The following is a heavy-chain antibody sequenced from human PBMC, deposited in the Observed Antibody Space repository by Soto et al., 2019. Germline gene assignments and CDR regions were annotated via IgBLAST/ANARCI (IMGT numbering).Heavy chain of an antibody. V-gene: IGHV3-33*01. CDR1: GFTFSSYG. CDR2: IWYDGSNK. Sequence: QVQLVESGGGVVKPGRSLRLSCAASGFTFSSYGMHWVRQAPGKGLEWVAVIWYDGSNKYYADSVKGRFTISRDNSKNTLYLQMNCLRAEDIAVYYCARESSPYLIRFLEWLFPDYWGQGPLVTVSS. CDR3: ARESSPYLIRFLEWLFPDY. J-gene: IGHJ4*02. D-gene: IGHD3-3*01.